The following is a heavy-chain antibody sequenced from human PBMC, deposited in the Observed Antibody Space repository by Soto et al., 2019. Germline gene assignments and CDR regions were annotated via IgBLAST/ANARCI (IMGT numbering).Heavy chain of an antibody. CDR3: TRRLAGTRDFDY. Sequence: GGSVRLSCASSWFTFIGSAMHWVRQASGKGLEWVGRIRSKANSYATAYAASVKGRFTISRDDSKNTAYLQMNSLKTEDTAVYYCTRRLAGTRDFDYWGQGTLVTVSS. V-gene: IGHV3-73*01. J-gene: IGHJ4*02. CDR2: IRSKANSYAT. CDR1: WFTFIGSA. D-gene: IGHD2-2*01.